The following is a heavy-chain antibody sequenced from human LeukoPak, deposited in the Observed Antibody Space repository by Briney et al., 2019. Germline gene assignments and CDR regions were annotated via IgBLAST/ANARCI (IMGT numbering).Heavy chain of an antibody. V-gene: IGHV3-30*02. CDR2: IRHDGNNK. J-gene: IGHJ6*03. Sequence: GGSLRLSCAASGFTFSSYGMHWVRQAPGKGLEWVAFIRHDGNNKYYADSVKGRFTISRDNSKNTLYLQMNSLRAEDTAVYYCARAYSERYGLGYYYMDVWGKGTTVTISS. CDR1: GFTFSSYG. D-gene: IGHD1-26*01. CDR3: ARAYSERYGLGYYYMDV.